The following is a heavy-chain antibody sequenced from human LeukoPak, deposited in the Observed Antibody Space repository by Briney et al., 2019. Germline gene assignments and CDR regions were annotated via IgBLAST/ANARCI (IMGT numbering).Heavy chain of an antibody. D-gene: IGHD3-22*01. V-gene: IGHV3-30*03. J-gene: IGHJ1*01. Sequence: PGGSLRLSCAASGFTFSSYGMHWVRQAPGMGLEWVAIISYDGSNKYYADSVKGRFTISRDNSRNTLYLQMNSLRAEDTAVYYCASLTYYFDSSGYYPGYFQHWGQGTLVTVSS. CDR1: GFTFSSYG. CDR3: ASLTYYFDSSGYYPGYFQH. CDR2: ISYDGSNK.